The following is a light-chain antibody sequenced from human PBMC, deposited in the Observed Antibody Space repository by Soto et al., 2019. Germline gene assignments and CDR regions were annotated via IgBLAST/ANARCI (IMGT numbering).Light chain of an antibody. CDR1: QSISDT. CDR2: GAS. V-gene: IGKV3-15*01. Sequence: EIVMTQSPATLSVSPGGRATLSCRASQSISDTLSWYQQKPGQAPRLLIYGASRRATGFPARFSGSGSGTDFTLTISSLEPEDFAVYYCQQRDNWPWTFGQGTKVDI. J-gene: IGKJ1*01. CDR3: QQRDNWPWT.